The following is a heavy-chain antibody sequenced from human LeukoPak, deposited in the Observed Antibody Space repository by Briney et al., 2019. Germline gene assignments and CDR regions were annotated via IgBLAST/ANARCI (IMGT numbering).Heavy chain of an antibody. J-gene: IGHJ4*02. V-gene: IGHV3-49*04. CDR2: IRSKAYGGTT. Sequence: GGSLRLSCTASGFTFGDYAMSWVRQAPGKGLEWVGFIRSKAYGGTTEYAASVKGRFTISRGDSKSIAYLQMNSLKTEDTAVYYCTTGNVVVPLWGQGTLVTVSS. CDR1: GFTFGDYA. CDR3: TTGNVVVPL. D-gene: IGHD2-15*01.